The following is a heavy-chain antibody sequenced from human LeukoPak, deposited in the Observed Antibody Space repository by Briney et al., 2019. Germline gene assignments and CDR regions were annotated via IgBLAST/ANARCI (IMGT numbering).Heavy chain of an antibody. CDR1: GGSISSGSYY. V-gene: IGHV4-61*02. CDR3: ARDILAQYYYYYYMDV. J-gene: IGHJ6*03. CDR2: IYTSGST. Sequence: PSETLSLTCTVSGGSISSGSYYWSWIRQPAGKGLEWIGRIYTSGSTNYNPSLKSRVTISVDTSKNQFSLKLSSVTAADTAVYYCARDILAQYYYYYYMDVWGKGTTVTVSS.